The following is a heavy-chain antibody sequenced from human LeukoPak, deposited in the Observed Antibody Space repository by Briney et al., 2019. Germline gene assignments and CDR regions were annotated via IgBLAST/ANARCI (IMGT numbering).Heavy chain of an antibody. Sequence: GGSLRLSCAASGFTFSSYSMNWVRQAPGKGLEWVSYISSSSSTIYYADSVKGRFTISRDNAKNSLYLQMNSLRAEDTAVYYCARVGYGSSPDYWGQGTLVTVSS. CDR2: ISSSSSTI. V-gene: IGHV3-48*01. D-gene: IGHD2-2*01. CDR3: ARVGYGSSPDY. J-gene: IGHJ4*02. CDR1: GFTFSSYS.